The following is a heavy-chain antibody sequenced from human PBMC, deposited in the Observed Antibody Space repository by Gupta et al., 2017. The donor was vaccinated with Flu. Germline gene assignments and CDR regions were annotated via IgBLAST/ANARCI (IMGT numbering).Heavy chain of an antibody. D-gene: IGHD4-23*01. J-gene: IGHJ4*02. V-gene: IGHV3-23*01. Sequence: EVQLLESGGGLVLPGGSLRLFCAASGLTFPTYALSWVRQAPGKGLGWVSLISVGGGSTYYAEAGKGRFTISRDNSKNTLSLQMNSLRAEEKAVYYCAKAVGNSPGRYYFDYCVQGTLVTVSS. CDR2: ISVGGGST. CDR1: GLTFPTYA. CDR3: AKAVGNSPGRYYFDY.